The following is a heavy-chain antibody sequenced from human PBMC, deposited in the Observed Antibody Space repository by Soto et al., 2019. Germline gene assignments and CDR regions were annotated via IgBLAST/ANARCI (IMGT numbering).Heavy chain of an antibody. V-gene: IGHV3-74*01. CDR3: ATAEVDY. J-gene: IGHJ4*02. Sequence: GGSLRLSCAASGFTFGNYWMHWVRQAPGKGLEWVSRMNSDGSTTNYADSVEGRFTVSRDNARNTLHLQMNSLRAEDTAVYYCATAEVDYWGPGTLVTVPS. CDR1: GFTFGNYW. CDR2: MNSDGSTT.